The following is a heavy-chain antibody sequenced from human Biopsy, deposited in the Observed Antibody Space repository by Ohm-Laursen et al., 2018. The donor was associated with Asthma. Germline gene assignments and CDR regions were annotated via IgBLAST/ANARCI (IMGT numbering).Heavy chain of an antibody. CDR3: AKDFGGWYYFDN. V-gene: IGHV4-59*01. CDR2: IYYTGTT. CDR1: GGSISGFY. Sequence: GTLSFTCTVSGGSISGFYWSWIRQPPGKGLEWIGYIYYTGTTNYNPSLKSRVSISVDTSKNQFSLKLTSVTAADTAVYYCAKDFGGWYYFDNWGQGSLVTVSS. J-gene: IGHJ4*02. D-gene: IGHD3-3*01.